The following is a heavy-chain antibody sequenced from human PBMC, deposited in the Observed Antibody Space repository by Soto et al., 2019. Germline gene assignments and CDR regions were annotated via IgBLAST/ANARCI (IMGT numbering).Heavy chain of an antibody. Sequence: EVQLVESGGGLVKAGGSLRLFCTASGFTFRNYNMNWVRQAPGKGLEWVSSISTGGAYRFYADSVKGRFPISRDNAQNSLFLQIDSPRAEDTAVYYCARDIASPGGDYFDSWGQGTLVTVSS. CDR2: ISTGGAYR. J-gene: IGHJ4*02. CDR3: ARDIASPGGDYFDS. V-gene: IGHV3-21*06. D-gene: IGHD2-21*01. CDR1: GFTFRNYN.